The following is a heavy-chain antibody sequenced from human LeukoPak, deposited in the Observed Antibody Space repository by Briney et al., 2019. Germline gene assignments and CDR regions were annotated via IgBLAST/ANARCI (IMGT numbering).Heavy chain of an antibody. CDR3: ARVALKTYYDFWSDTEYYYYMDV. V-gene: IGHV3-74*01. D-gene: IGHD3-3*01. Sequence: GGSLRLSCAASGFTFSSYWMHWVRQAPGKGLVWVSRINTDGSSTSYADSVKGRFTISRDNAKNTLYLQMNSLRAEDTAVYYCARVALKTYYDFWSDTEYYYYMDVWGKGTTVTVSS. CDR2: INTDGSST. J-gene: IGHJ6*03. CDR1: GFTFSSYW.